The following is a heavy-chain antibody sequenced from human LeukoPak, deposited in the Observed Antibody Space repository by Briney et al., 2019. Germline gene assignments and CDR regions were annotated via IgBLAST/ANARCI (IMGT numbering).Heavy chain of an antibody. Sequence: GGSLRLSCAASGFTFSSYSMNWVRQAPGKGLEWVSSISSSSSYIYYADSVKGRFTISRDNAKNSLYLQMNSLRAEDTAVYYCAKRRSRDYYGSGSYGYYYMDVWGKGTTVTVSS. J-gene: IGHJ6*03. CDR2: ISSSSSYI. CDR1: GFTFSSYS. D-gene: IGHD3-10*01. CDR3: AKRRSRDYYGSGSYGYYYMDV. V-gene: IGHV3-21*01.